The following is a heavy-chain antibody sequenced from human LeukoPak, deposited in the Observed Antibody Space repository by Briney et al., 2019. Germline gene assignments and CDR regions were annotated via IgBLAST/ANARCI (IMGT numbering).Heavy chain of an antibody. V-gene: IGHV4-59*01. Sequence: SETLSLTXTVSGGSISSYYWSWIRQPPGKGLEWIGYIYYSGSTNYNPSLKSRVTISVDTSKNQFSLKLSSVTAADTAVYYCARAYCSSTSCPFDYWGQGTLVTVSS. CDR1: GGSISSYY. CDR3: ARAYCSSTSCPFDY. CDR2: IYYSGST. J-gene: IGHJ4*02. D-gene: IGHD2-2*01.